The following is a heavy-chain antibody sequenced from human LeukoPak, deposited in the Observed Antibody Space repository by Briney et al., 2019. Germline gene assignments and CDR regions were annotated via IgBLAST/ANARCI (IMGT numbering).Heavy chain of an antibody. CDR2: ISTYNGNT. J-gene: IGHJ4*02. CDR3: ASGTTDIVVVPATLRNYYFDY. V-gene: IGHV1-18*01. CDR1: GYTFTSYG. Sequence: ASVKASCKASGYTFTSYGISWVRQAPGQGLEWLGWISTYNGNTHYAQKLQGRVTMTTDTSTTTAYMELRSLRSDDTAVYYCASGTTDIVVVPATLRNYYFDYWGQGTLVTVSS. D-gene: IGHD2-2*01.